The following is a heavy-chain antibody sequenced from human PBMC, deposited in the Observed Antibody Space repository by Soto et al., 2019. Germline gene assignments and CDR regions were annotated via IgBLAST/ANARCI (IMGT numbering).Heavy chain of an antibody. J-gene: IGHJ4*02. V-gene: IGHV4-59*08. Sequence: QVQLQESGPGLVKPSETLSLTCTVSGGSISSYYWSWIRQPPGKGLEWIGYISYSGSTNYNPSLKSRVTISVDTSKNQFSLKLSSVTAADTAVYYCARQWGYNFDYWGQGTRVTVSS. D-gene: IGHD5-12*01. CDR3: ARQWGYNFDY. CDR1: GGSISSYY. CDR2: ISYSGST.